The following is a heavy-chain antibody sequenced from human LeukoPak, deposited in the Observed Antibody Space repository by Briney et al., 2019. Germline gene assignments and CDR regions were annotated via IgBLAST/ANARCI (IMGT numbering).Heavy chain of an antibody. J-gene: IGHJ4*02. V-gene: IGHV1-2*02. CDR1: GYTFTGYY. CDR2: INPTSGGT. Sequence: ASVKVSCKASGYTFTGYYMNWVRQAPGEGLGWMGWINPTSGGTNYAQKFQGRVTMTRDTSISTVYMELSRLRSDDTAVYYCANWGGYGSGSIFDYWGQGTPVTVSS. CDR3: ANWGGYGSGSIFDY. D-gene: IGHD3-10*01.